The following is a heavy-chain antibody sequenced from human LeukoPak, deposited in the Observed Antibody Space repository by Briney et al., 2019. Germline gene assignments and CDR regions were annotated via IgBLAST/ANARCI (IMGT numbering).Heavy chain of an antibody. CDR1: GYSFTTYW. Sequence: GESLKISCKASGYSFTTYWIGWVRQMPGKGLEWMGIIYPADSTAHYSPSFQGQVTISVDKSINTAYLQWSRLKASDTAMYYCARHPKSGDRGYESDYWGQGTLVTVSS. V-gene: IGHV5-51*01. J-gene: IGHJ4*02. CDR2: IYPADSTA. CDR3: ARHPKSGDRGYESDY. D-gene: IGHD5-12*01.